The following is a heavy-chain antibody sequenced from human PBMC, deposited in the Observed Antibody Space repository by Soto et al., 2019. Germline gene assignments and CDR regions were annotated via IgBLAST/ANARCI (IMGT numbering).Heavy chain of an antibody. D-gene: IGHD3-3*01. J-gene: IGHJ5*02. CDR2: IYTSGST. CDR1: GGSISSYY. Sequence: SETLSLTYTVSGGSISSYYWSWIRQPAGKGLEWIGRIYTSGSTNYNPSLKSRVTMSVDTSKNQFSLKLSSVTAADTAVYYCARDVLRFLEWWFDPWGQGTLVTVAS. CDR3: ARDVLRFLEWWFDP. V-gene: IGHV4-4*07.